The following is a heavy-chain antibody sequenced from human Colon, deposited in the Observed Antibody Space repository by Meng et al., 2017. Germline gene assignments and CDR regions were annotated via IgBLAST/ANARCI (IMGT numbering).Heavy chain of an antibody. CDR1: GYSLTELS. V-gene: IGHV1-24*01. Sequence: QVQMVQSGPEVKKAGVSVKVSCKLSGYSLTELSMHWVRQAPGKGLEWVGGFDPEDGEPMYAQEFQGRVTMTEDKSTETAYMELSNLRSDDTAVYYCARDIAMDQRWFDPWGQGTLVTVSS. CDR3: ARDIAMDQRWFDP. D-gene: IGHD5-18*01. CDR2: FDPEDGEP. J-gene: IGHJ5*02.